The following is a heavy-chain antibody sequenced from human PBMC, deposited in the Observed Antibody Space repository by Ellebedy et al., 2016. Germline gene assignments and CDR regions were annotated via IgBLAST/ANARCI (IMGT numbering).Heavy chain of an antibody. J-gene: IGHJ4*02. CDR1: GYTFSSYG. D-gene: IGHD3-22*01. Sequence: ASVKVSXKASGYTFSSYGISWVRQAPGQGLEWMGWISGHNGNTNYEQNVQGRVTMTTDTSTSTAYMELRSLRSDDTAVYYCARDHYYDSRYSIFDYWGQGTLVTVSS. V-gene: IGHV1-18*01. CDR3: ARDHYYDSRYSIFDY. CDR2: ISGHNGNT.